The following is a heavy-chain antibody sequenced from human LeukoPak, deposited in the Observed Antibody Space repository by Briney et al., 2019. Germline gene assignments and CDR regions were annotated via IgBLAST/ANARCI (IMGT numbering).Heavy chain of an antibody. D-gene: IGHD3-9*01. V-gene: IGHV4-34*01. Sequence: SETLSLTCAVYGGSFSGYYWSWIRQPPGKGLEWIGEINHSGSTNYNPSLKSRVTISVDTSKNQFSLKLSSVTAADTAVYYCARSPLYYDILTGYYPTFFDYWGQGTLVTVSS. CDR3: ARSPLYYDILTGYYPTFFDY. CDR2: INHSGST. J-gene: IGHJ4*02. CDR1: GGSFSGYY.